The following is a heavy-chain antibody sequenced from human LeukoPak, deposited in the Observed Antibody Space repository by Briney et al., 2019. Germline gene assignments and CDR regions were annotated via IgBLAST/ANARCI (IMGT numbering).Heavy chain of an antibody. D-gene: IGHD2-2*01. CDR3: ATIVVVPAAMAVGFDP. V-gene: IGHV1-46*01. J-gene: IGHJ5*02. Sequence: ASVKVSCKASGYTFTSYYMHWVRQAPGQGLEWMGIINPSGGSTSYAQKSQGRVTMTRDTSTSTVYMELSSLRSEDTAVYYCATIVVVPAAMAVGFDPWGQGTLVTVSS. CDR2: INPSGGST. CDR1: GYTFTSYY.